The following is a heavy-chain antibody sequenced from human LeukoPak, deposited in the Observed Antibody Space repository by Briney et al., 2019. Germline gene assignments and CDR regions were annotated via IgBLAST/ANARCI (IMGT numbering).Heavy chain of an antibody. CDR3: ARGSRISGGQYCSSTSCYGYNWFDP. CDR2: IYHSGST. V-gene: IGHV4-4*02. Sequence: SGTLSLTCAVSGGSISSSNWWSWVRQPPGKGLEWIGEIYHSGSTNYNPSLKSRVTISVDTSKNQFSLRLSSVTAADTAVYYCARGSRISGGQYCSSTSCYGYNWFDPWGQGTLVTVSS. J-gene: IGHJ5*02. D-gene: IGHD2-2*01. CDR1: GGSISSSNW.